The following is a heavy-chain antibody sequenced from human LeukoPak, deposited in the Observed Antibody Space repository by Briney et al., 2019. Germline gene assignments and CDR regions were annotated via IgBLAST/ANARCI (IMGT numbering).Heavy chain of an antibody. Sequence: GGSLRLSCAASGFTFSSYGMHWVRQAPGKGLEWVAFIRYDGSNKYYADSVKGRFTISRDNAKNSLYLQMNSLRAEDTAVYYCAREVMITFGGVPYFDYWGQGTLVTVSS. J-gene: IGHJ4*02. D-gene: IGHD3-16*01. CDR1: GFTFSSYG. CDR3: AREVMITFGGVPYFDY. CDR2: IRYDGSNK. V-gene: IGHV3-30*02.